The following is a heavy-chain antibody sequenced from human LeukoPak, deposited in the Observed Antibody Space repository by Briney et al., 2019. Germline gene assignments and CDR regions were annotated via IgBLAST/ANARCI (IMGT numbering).Heavy chain of an antibody. CDR1: GITVSRNH. J-gene: IGHJ6*03. CDR3: AREATAPRPFSTDYYYYMDV. Sequence: PGGSLRLSCVASGITVSRNHMSWVRQAPGKGLEGVSGIYSGGSTFDADSAKGRFTSSRDNSKNTFYLQMNSLRVEDTAVYYCAREATAPRPFSTDYYYYMDVWGKGTTVTVSS. CDR2: IYSGGST. V-gene: IGHV3-66*02. D-gene: IGHD6-6*01.